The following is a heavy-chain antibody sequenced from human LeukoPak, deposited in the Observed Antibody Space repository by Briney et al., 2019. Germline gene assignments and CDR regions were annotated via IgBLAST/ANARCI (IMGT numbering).Heavy chain of an antibody. CDR3: ARTASAGYSSSIGGY. Sequence: GGSLRLSCAASGFTFSSYSMNWVRQAPGKGLEWVSSISSSSSYIYYADSVKGRFTISRDNAKNSLYLQMNSLRAEDTAVYYCARTASAGYSSSIGGYWGQGTWSPSPQ. CDR1: GFTFSSYS. CDR2: ISSSSSYI. J-gene: IGHJ4*02. V-gene: IGHV3-21*01. D-gene: IGHD6-13*01.